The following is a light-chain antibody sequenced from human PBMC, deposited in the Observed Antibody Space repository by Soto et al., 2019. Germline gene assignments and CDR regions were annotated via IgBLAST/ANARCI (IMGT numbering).Light chain of an antibody. J-gene: IGKJ4*01. V-gene: IGKV1-39*01. CDR1: QSISSH. CDR3: QQSYSTPRT. CDR2: AAS. Sequence: DIQMTQSPSSLSASVGDRVTITCRASQSISSHLNWYQQKAGKAPKLLIYAASNLESGVPSRFSGSGSGTDFTLTISSLQPEDFATYYCQQSYSTPRTFGGGTKVEIK.